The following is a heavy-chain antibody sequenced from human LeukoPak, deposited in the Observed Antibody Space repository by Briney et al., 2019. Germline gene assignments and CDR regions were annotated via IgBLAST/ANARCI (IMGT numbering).Heavy chain of an antibody. V-gene: IGHV4-34*01. D-gene: IGHD1-26*01. CDR3: ARVGQSLILAFDY. CDR2: INHSGST. Sequence: PSETLSLTCAVYGGSFSGYYWSWIRQPPGKGLEWIGEINHSGSTNYNPSLKSRVTISVDTSKNQFSLKLSSVTAADTAVYYCARVGQSLILAFDYWGQGTLVTVSS. J-gene: IGHJ4*02. CDR1: GGSFSGYY.